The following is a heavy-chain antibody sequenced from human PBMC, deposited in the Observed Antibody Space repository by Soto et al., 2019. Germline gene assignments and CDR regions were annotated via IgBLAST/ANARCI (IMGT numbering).Heavy chain of an antibody. Sequence: GGSLRLSCAASGFTFSSYAMHWVRQAPGKGLEWVAVISYDGSNKYYADSVKGRFTIFRDNSKNTLYLQMNSLRAEDTAVYYCARDSVPAGTFDYWGQGT. D-gene: IGHD6-19*01. J-gene: IGHJ4*02. V-gene: IGHV3-30*01. CDR1: GFTFSSYA. CDR2: ISYDGSNK. CDR3: ARDSVPAGTFDY.